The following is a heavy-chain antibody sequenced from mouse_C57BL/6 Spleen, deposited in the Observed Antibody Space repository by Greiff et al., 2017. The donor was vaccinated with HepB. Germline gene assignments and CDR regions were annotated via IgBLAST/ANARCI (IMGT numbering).Heavy chain of an antibody. CDR2: ISSGSSTI. CDR3: ARSSYYYGSSYDY. V-gene: IGHV5-17*01. Sequence: EVKVEESGGGLVKPGGSLKLSCAASGFTFSDYGMHWVRQAPEKGLEWVAYISSGSSTIYYADTVKGRFTISRDNAKNTLFLQMTSLRSEDTAMYYCARSSYYYGSSYDYWGQGTTLTVSS. CDR1: GFTFSDYG. D-gene: IGHD1-1*01. J-gene: IGHJ2*01.